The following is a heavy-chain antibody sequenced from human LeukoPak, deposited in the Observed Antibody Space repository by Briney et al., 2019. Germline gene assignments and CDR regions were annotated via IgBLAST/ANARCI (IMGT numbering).Heavy chain of an antibody. Sequence: GRSLRLSCAASGFTFSSYGMHWVRQAPGKGLEWVAVIWYDGSNKYYADSVKGRFTISRDNSKNTLYLQMNSLRAEDTAVYYCAKSSDSSGYYDYWGQGTLVTVSS. D-gene: IGHD3-22*01. CDR1: GFTFSSYG. CDR2: IWYDGSNK. J-gene: IGHJ4*02. CDR3: AKSSDSSGYYDY. V-gene: IGHV3-33*06.